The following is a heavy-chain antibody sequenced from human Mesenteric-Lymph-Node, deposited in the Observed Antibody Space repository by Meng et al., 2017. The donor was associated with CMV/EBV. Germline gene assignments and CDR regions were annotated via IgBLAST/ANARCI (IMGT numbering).Heavy chain of an antibody. J-gene: IGHJ4*02. CDR3: ARDYGATAGPTFHLDF. CDR2: INTTTGNP. CDR1: GYAFTSYA. Sequence: GYAFTSYAITCARPHPGQGLEWMGWINTTTGNPTFAQGFTGRFVFSLDTAVSTAYLQISSLQAEDTAVYYCARDYGATAGPTFHLDFWGRGTLVTVSS. V-gene: IGHV7-4-1*02. D-gene: IGHD6-13*01.